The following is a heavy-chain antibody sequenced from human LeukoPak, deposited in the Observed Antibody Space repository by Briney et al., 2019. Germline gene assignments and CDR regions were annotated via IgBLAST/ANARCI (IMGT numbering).Heavy chain of an antibody. CDR2: IYTSGST. V-gene: IGHV4-4*07. CDR1: GGSISSYY. Sequence: SETLSLTGTVSGGSISSYYLSWLRQPGGKGLEWIGRIYTSGSTNYNPSLKSRVAMSVDTSKNQFSLKLSSVTAADTAVYYCASSTLWFGEVYYGGQGTLVTVSS. J-gene: IGHJ4*02. CDR3: ASSTLWFGEVYY. D-gene: IGHD3-10*01.